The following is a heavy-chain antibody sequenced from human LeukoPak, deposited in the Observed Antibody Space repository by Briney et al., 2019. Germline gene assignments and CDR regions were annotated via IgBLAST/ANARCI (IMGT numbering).Heavy chain of an antibody. CDR1: GGSFSGYY. Sequence: PSETLSLTCAVYGGSFSGYYWSWIRRPPGKGLEWIGEINHSGSTNYNPSLKSRVTISVDTSKNQFSQKLSSVTAADTAVYYCARSPPSLTFHYYYMDVWGKGTTVTVSS. CDR2: INHSGST. CDR3: ARSPPSLTFHYYYMDV. D-gene: IGHD3-9*01. V-gene: IGHV4-34*01. J-gene: IGHJ6*03.